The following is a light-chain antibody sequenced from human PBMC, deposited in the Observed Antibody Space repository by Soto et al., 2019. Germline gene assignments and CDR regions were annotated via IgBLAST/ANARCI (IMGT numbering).Light chain of an antibody. Sequence: EIVLTQSPGTLSLSPGEGATLSCRASQSVSTNFFAWYQQKPGQAPRLLIYGASTRATGIPDRFSGSGSGTDFTLTISRLEPEDFAVYYCQQYSRTSWTFGQGTKVDIK. CDR3: QQYSRTSWT. V-gene: IGKV3-20*01. CDR2: GAS. J-gene: IGKJ1*01. CDR1: QSVSTNF.